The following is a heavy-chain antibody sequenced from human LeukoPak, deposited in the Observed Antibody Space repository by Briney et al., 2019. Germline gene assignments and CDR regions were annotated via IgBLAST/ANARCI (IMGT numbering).Heavy chain of an antibody. J-gene: IGHJ4*02. D-gene: IGHD6-13*01. V-gene: IGHV5-51*01. Sequence: GESLKISCKVSGYSFTSYWIGWVRQMPGKGLEWMGIIYPGDSDTKYSPSFQGQVTISADKSITTAYLQWSSLRASDTAMYYCARRRIAATLYYFDYWGQGTLVTISS. CDR2: IYPGDSDT. CDR3: ARRRIAATLYYFDY. CDR1: GYSFTSYW.